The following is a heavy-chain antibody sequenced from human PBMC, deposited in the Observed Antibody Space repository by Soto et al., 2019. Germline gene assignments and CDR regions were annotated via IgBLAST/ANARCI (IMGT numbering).Heavy chain of an antibody. CDR1: GFTFSDYY. Sequence: PGGSLRLSCAASGFTFSDYYMSWIRQAPGKGLEWVSYISSSGSTIYYADSVKGRFTISRDNAKNSLYLQMNSLRAEDTAVYYCARDNYDCWSGYVGFDPWGQGTLVTVSS. CDR2: ISSSGSTI. CDR3: ARDNYDCWSGYVGFDP. D-gene: IGHD3-3*01. J-gene: IGHJ5*02. V-gene: IGHV3-11*01.